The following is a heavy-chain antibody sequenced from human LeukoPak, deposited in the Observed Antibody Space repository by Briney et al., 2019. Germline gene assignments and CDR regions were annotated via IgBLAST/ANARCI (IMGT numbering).Heavy chain of an antibody. CDR1: GFALSSYA. D-gene: IGHD5-12*01. CDR3: VRDNSGYGPDY. V-gene: IGHV3-30-3*01. J-gene: IGHJ4*02. Sequence: QPGGSLRLFCAASGFALSSYAMHWARQAPGKGLEWVAVISYDESNKYDADSVKGRFTIFRDNSKNTLYLQMNSLRADDTAVYYCVRDNSGYGPDYWGQGTLVTVSS. CDR2: ISYDESNK.